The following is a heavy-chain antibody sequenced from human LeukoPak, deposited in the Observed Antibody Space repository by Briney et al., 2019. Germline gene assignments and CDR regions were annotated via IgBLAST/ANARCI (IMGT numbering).Heavy chain of an antibody. CDR2: INSDGSST. Sequence: GGSLRLSCAASGFTFSSYWMHWVRQAPGKGLVWVSRINSDGSSTSYADSVKGRFTISRDNAKNTLYLQMNSLKAEDTAVYYCAKDSTSYYYGLDYWGLGTLVTVSS. CDR1: GFTFSSYW. V-gene: IGHV3-74*01. J-gene: IGHJ4*02. CDR3: AKDSTSYYYGLDY. D-gene: IGHD3-22*01.